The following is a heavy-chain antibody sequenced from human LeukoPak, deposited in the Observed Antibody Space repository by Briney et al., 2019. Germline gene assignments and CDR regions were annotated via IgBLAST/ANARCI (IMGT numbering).Heavy chain of an antibody. CDR2: ISSSSSYI. V-gene: IGHV3-21*01. CDR3: ARVGKPGTGYGMDV. D-gene: IGHD2-8*02. J-gene: IGHJ6*02. CDR1: GFTLSSYS. Sequence: GGSLRLSCAASGFTLSSYSMNWVRQAPGKGLEWVSSISSSSSYIYYADSVKGRFTIFRDNAKNSLYLQMNSLRAEDTAVYYCARVGKPGTGYGMDVWGQGTTVTVSS.